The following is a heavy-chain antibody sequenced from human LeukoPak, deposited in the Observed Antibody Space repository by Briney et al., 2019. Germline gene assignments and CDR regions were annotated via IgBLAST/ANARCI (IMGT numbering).Heavy chain of an antibody. CDR2: IYYSGST. D-gene: IGHD3-10*01. CDR3: ARVVGYRNYYYGSGSYRGVREWFDP. J-gene: IGHJ5*02. V-gene: IGHV4-39*07. Sequence: SETLSLTCTVSGGSISSSSYYWGWIRQPPGKGLEWIGSIYYSGSTYYNPSLKSRVTISVDTSKNQFSLKLSSVTAADTAVYYCARVVGYRNYYYGSGSYRGVREWFDPWGQGTLVTVSS. CDR1: GGSISSSSYY.